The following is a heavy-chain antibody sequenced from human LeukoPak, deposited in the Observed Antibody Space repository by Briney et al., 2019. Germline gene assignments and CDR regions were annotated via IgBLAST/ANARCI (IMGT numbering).Heavy chain of an antibody. J-gene: IGHJ3*02. Sequence: GGSLRLSCAASGFTFSSYAMHWVRQAPGKGLEWVAVISYDGSNKYYADSVKGRFTISRDNSKNTLYLQMNSLRAEDTAVYYCARDQGIAARSDAFDIWGQGTMVTVSS. V-gene: IGHV3-30-3*01. CDR2: ISYDGSNK. CDR3: ARDQGIAARSDAFDI. D-gene: IGHD6-6*01. CDR1: GFTFSSYA.